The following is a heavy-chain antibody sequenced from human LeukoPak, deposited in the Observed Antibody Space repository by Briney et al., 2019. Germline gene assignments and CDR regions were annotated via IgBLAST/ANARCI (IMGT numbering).Heavy chain of an antibody. CDR1: GGSISSSSYY. D-gene: IGHD6-19*01. CDR3: AGRANRSGWNLFDY. CDR2: IYYSGST. Sequence: NTSETLSLTCTVSGGSISSSSYYWGWIRQPPGKGLEWIGSIYYSGSTYYNPSLKSRVTISVDTSKNQFSLKLSSVTAADTAVYYCAGRANRSGWNLFDYWGQGTLVTVSS. V-gene: IGHV4-39*01. J-gene: IGHJ4*02.